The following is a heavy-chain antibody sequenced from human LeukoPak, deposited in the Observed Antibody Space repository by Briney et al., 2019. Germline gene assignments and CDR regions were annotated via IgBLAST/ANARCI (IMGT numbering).Heavy chain of an antibody. D-gene: IGHD2-2*01. CDR1: GGSISSGGYY. CDR3: ARALSPPYTFDY. CDR2: IYYSGST. J-gene: IGHJ4*02. V-gene: IGHV4-31*03. Sequence: SQALSLTCTVSGGSISSGGYYWSWIRQHPGKGLEWIGYIYYSGSTYHNPSLKSRVTISVDTSKNQFSLKLSSVTAADTAVYYCARALSPPYTFDYWGREPWSPSPQ.